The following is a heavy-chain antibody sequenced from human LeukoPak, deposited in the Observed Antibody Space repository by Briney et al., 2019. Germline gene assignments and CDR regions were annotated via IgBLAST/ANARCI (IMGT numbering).Heavy chain of an antibody. V-gene: IGHV4-59*01. CDR3: ARDPQYYYDSSGPYAFDI. D-gene: IGHD3-22*01. J-gene: IGHJ3*02. CDR2: IYYSGST. Sequence: SETLSLTCTVSGGSISSYYWSWIRQPPGKGLEWIGYIYYSGSTNYNPSLKSRVTISVDTSKNQFSLKLSSVTAADTAVYYCARDPQYYYDSSGPYAFDIWGQGTMVTVSS. CDR1: GGSISSYY.